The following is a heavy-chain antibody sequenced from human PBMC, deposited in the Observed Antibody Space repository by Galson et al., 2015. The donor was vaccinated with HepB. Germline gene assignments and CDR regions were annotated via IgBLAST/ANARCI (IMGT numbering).Heavy chain of an antibody. J-gene: IGHJ6*02. CDR2: ISSSSSYI. CDR1: GFTFSSYS. Sequence: LRLSCAASGFTFSSYSMNWVRQAPGKGLEWVSSISSSSSYIYYADSVKGRFTISRDNAKNSLYLQMNSLRAEDTAVYYCARVLSRSNTDFWSGYHTVNHYYYYYGMDVWGQGTTVTVSS. D-gene: IGHD3-3*01. CDR3: ARVLSRSNTDFWSGYHTVNHYYYYYGMDV. V-gene: IGHV3-21*01.